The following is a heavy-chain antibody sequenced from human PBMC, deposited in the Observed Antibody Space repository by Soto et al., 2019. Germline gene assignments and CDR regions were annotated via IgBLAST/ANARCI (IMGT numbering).Heavy chain of an antibody. Sequence: QVQLQESGPGLVKSSQTLSLTCTVSGGSISSGGFYCNWIRQHPGKGLEWIGYIYYTGSTYYNQYLKSRLLISIDTSKKQSSLKLNYVTAADTAVYFCARGGDSYDDYHIFDYRGKGTLVTVSS. D-gene: IGHD4-17*01. J-gene: IGHJ4*02. CDR1: GGSISSGGFY. CDR3: ARGGDSYDDYHIFDY. V-gene: IGHV4-31*03. CDR2: IYYTGST.